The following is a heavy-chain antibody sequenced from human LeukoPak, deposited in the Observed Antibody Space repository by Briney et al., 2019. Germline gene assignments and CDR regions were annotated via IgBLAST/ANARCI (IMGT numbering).Heavy chain of an antibody. V-gene: IGHV3-21*01. CDR2: ISSSGTYI. Sequence: GGSLRLSCAASGFTFSNYAMNWVRQPPGKGLEWFSSISSSGTYIYYADSMKGRFTISRDNAKNSLYLQMNSLRAEDTAVYYCARDPGRSGGSCYSDYWGQGTLVTVSS. D-gene: IGHD2-15*01. CDR3: ARDPGRSGGSCYSDY. J-gene: IGHJ4*02. CDR1: GFTFSNYA.